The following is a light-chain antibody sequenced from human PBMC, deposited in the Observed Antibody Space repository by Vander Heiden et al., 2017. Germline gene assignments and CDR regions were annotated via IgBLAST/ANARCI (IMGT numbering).Light chain of an antibody. CDR1: QGISSL. V-gene: IGKV1-12*01. CDR3: QQANSFPLT. Sequence: DIQVNQSSSYVSSSVGDRVTISCRARQGISSLLAWYQQKPGKAPKLLIYGASSLQSGVPSRCSGSGCGTYFTLTISSLQPEDFASYFCQQANSFPLTFGGGTKVEIK. CDR2: GAS. J-gene: IGKJ4*01.